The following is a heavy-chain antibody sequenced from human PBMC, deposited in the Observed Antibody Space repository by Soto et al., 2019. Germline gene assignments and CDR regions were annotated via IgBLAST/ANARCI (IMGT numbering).Heavy chain of an antibody. CDR2: ISYDGSNK. CDR1: GFPFTTYG. D-gene: IGHD3-10*01. Sequence: QVQLVESGGGVVQPGRPLRLSCAASGFPFTTYGMHWVREGPGKGLEWVAVISYDGSNKYYADSVKGRFTISRDNSKNMLYLQMNSLRPEDTALYYCVGGQYYFDYRGQGTQVTVSS. CDR3: VGGQYYFDY. J-gene: IGHJ4*02. V-gene: IGHV3-30*03.